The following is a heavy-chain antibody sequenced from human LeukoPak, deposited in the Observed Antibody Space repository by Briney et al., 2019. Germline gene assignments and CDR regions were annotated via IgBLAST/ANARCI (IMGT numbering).Heavy chain of an antibody. CDR2: ISAYNGNT. J-gene: IGHJ6*02. D-gene: IGHD6-13*01. CDR3: ARDGYSSSYYYYGMDV. V-gene: IGHV1-18*01. CDR1: GYTFTSYG. Sequence: GALVKVSCKASGYTFTSYGISWVRQAPGQGLEWMGWISAYNGNTNYAQKLQGRVTMTTDTSTSTAYMELRSLRSDDSAVYYCARDGYSSSYYYYGMDVWGQGTTVTVSS.